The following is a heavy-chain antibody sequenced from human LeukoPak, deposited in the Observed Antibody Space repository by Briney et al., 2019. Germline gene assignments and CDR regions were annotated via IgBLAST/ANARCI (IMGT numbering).Heavy chain of an antibody. J-gene: IGHJ4*02. CDR3: ASLFLEWLLHDY. V-gene: IGHV4-30-4*08. D-gene: IGHD3-3*01. CDR1: GGSISSGDYY. CDR2: IYYSGST. Sequence: SQTLSLTCTVSGGSISSGDYYWSWIRQPPGKGLEWIGYIYYSGSTYYNPSPKSRVTISVDTSKNQFSLKLSSVTAADTAVYYCASLFLEWLLHDYWGQGTLVTVSS.